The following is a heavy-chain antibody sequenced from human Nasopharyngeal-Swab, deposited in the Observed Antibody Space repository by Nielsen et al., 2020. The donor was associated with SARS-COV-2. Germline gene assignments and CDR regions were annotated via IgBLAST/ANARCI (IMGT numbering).Heavy chain of an antibody. Sequence: GESLKISCAASGFNFSSYAMHWVRQAPGKGLEYVSAISSNGSSTYYANSVKGRFTISRDNSKNTLYLQMGSLRAEDMAVYYCARGWRWADDYWGQGTLVTVSS. CDR3: ARGWRWADDY. V-gene: IGHV3-64*01. CDR1: GFNFSSYA. J-gene: IGHJ4*02. CDR2: ISSNGSST. D-gene: IGHD5-24*01.